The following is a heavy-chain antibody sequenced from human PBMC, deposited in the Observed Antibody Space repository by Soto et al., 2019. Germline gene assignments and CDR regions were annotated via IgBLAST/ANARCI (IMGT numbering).Heavy chain of an antibody. CDR1: GGSINSRYW. D-gene: IGHD6-19*01. CDR2: INHSGST. V-gene: IGHV4-4*02. J-gene: IGHJ5*02. CDR3: ARKPFSSGWYGSNRFDP. Sequence: SETLSLTCAVSGGSINSRYWWSWVRQPPGKGLEWIGEINHSGSTNYNPSLKSRVTISVDTSKNQFSLKLSSVTAADTAVYYCARKPFSSGWYGSNRFDPWGQGTLVTVS.